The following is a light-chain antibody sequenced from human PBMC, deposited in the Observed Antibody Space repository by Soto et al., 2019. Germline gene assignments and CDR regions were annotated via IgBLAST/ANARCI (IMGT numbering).Light chain of an antibody. Sequence: EIVMTQSPATLSVSPGERVTLSCRASQRVNSNLAWYQLKPGQAPRLPIYVASTRATGIPARISGSGSGTEFTLTISSLQSEDFAVYFCQQYNNWPPGTFGQGTKLQSK. CDR2: VAS. V-gene: IGKV3-15*01. CDR1: QRVNSN. J-gene: IGKJ2*02. CDR3: QQYNNWPPGT.